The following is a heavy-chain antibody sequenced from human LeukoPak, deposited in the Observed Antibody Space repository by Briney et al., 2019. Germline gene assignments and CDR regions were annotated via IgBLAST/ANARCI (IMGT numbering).Heavy chain of an antibody. CDR1: GYTFTSYD. Sequence: ASVKVSCKASGYTFTSYDIDWVRQATGQGLEWMGWMNPNSGNTGYARKFQGRVTMTRNTSISTAYMELSSLRSEDTAVYYCARAALPYYYGSGSYYEPSDYWGQGTLVTVSS. V-gene: IGHV1-8*01. D-gene: IGHD3-10*01. J-gene: IGHJ4*02. CDR2: MNPNSGNT. CDR3: ARAALPYYYGSGSYYEPSDY.